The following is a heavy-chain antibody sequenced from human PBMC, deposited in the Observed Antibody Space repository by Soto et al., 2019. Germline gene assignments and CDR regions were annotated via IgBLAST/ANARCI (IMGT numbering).Heavy chain of an antibody. Sequence: QVQLVQSGPEVKKPGSSVKVSCKASGGTFSSYAISWVRQAPGQGLEWMGGIIPIFGTANYAQKFQGRVTNTADESTSTAYMELSSLRSEDTAVYYCATYPRGRGYYYGMDVWGQGTTVTVSS. CDR2: IIPIFGTA. CDR1: GGTFSSYA. CDR3: ATYPRGRGYYYGMDV. V-gene: IGHV1-69*12. J-gene: IGHJ6*02. D-gene: IGHD1-26*01.